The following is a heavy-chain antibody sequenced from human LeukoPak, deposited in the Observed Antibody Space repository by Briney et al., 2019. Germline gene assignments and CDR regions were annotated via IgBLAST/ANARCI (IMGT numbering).Heavy chain of an antibody. J-gene: IGHJ6*03. CDR1: GGSNSSYY. CDR2: IYTSGST. V-gene: IGHV4-4*07. D-gene: IGHD2-15*01. Sequence: PSETLSLTCTVSGGSNSSYYWSWIRQPAGKGLEWIGRIYTSGSTNYNPSLKSRVTMSVDTSKNQFSLKLSSVTAADTAVYYCARDGYCSGGSCYSVYYYYYYMDVWGKGTTVTVSS. CDR3: ARDGYCSGGSCYSVYYYYYYMDV.